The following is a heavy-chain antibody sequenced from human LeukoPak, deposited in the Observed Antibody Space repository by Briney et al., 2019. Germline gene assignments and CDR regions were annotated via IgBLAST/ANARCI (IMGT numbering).Heavy chain of an antibody. CDR3: ARGGYCSGGSCYWLAFDI. V-gene: IGHV3-74*01. D-gene: IGHD2-15*01. J-gene: IGHJ3*02. CDR1: RFTLRSYW. Sequence: GGSVRLSCAASRFTLRSYWMHWVRQAPGKGLVWVSRINPDGSSTNYADSVKGRFTISRDNAKNTLYLQMNSLRAEDTAVYYCARGGYCSGGSCYWLAFDIWGQGTMVTVSS. CDR2: INPDGSST.